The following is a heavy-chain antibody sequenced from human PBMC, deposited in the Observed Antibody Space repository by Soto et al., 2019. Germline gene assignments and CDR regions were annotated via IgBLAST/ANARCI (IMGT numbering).Heavy chain of an antibody. CDR3: ARAYRSYYYDSSGYYDAFDI. CDR1: GYTFTGYY. D-gene: IGHD3-22*01. J-gene: IGHJ3*02. V-gene: IGHV1-2*04. Sequence: ASVKVSCKASGYTFTGYYMHWVRQAPGQGLEWMGWINPNSGGTNYAQKFQGWVTMTRDTSISTAYMELSSLRSEDTAVYYCARAYRSYYYDSSGYYDAFDIWGQGTMVTVSS. CDR2: INPNSGGT.